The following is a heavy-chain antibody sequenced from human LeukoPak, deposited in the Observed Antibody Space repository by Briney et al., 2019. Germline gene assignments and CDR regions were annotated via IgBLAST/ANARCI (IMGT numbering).Heavy chain of an antibody. CDR1: GYTFTDYN. D-gene: IGHD2-8*01. J-gene: IGHJ6*02. CDR2: INPNSGGT. Sequence: ASVKVSCKASGYTFTDYNIHWVRQAPGQGLEWMGWINPNSGGTNYAQKFQGRVHMTRDTSISTAYMELSRLRSDDTASYYCARVVYYFYAMDVWGQGTTVTVSS. CDR3: ARVVYYFYAMDV. V-gene: IGHV1-2*02.